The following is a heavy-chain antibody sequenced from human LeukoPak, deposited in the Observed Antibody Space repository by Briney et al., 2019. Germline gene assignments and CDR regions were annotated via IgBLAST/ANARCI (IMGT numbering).Heavy chain of an antibody. J-gene: IGHJ5*01. CDR1: GFTFSSYS. V-gene: IGHV3-21*01. CDR2: ISSSSTYI. Sequence: PGGSLRLSCAASGFTFSSYSMNWVRQAPGKGLEWVSFISSSSTYIYYADSVKGRFTISRDDAKNSLYLRMSSLRADDTAVYYCARDRVVSGRFGEVASWGQGTLVTVSS. CDR3: ARDRVVSGRFGEVAS. D-gene: IGHD3-10*01.